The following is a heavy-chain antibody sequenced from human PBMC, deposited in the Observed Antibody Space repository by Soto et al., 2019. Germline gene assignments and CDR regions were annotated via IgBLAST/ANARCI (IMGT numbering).Heavy chain of an antibody. CDR1: GYTFTGYY. D-gene: IGHD2-15*01. J-gene: IGHJ4*02. Sequence: GASVKVSCKASGYTFTGYYMHWVRQAPGQGLEWMGWINPNSGGTNYAQQFQGWVTMTRDTSISTAYMELSRLRSDDTAVYYCARGRRDIGDNYGYYLDYWVPGILHTVSS. CDR3: ARGRRDIGDNYGYYLDY. CDR2: INPNSGGT. V-gene: IGHV1-2*04.